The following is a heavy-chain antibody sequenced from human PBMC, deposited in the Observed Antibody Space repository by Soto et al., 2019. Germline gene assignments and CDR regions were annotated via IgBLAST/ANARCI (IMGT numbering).Heavy chain of an antibody. Sequence: QVQLVQSGAEVKKPGSSVKVSCKASGGTFSSYAISWVRQAPGQGLEWMGGIIPIFGTANYAQKFQGRVTITADESTSTAYMELSSLRSEATAVYYCARDRPLTMVRGVITGMDVWGQGTTVTVSS. CDR3: ARDRPLTMVRGVITGMDV. CDR1: GGTFSSYA. V-gene: IGHV1-69*12. CDR2: IIPIFGTA. J-gene: IGHJ6*02. D-gene: IGHD3-10*01.